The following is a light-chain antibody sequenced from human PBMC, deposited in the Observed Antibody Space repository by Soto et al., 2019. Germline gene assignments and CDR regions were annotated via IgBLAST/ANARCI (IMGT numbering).Light chain of an antibody. CDR2: AAS. CDR1: QDISDW. V-gene: IGKV1-12*01. CDR3: QQANSFPYT. Sequence: DIQMTQSPSSVSASVGDRVTITCRASQDISDWLAWYQQKPGRAPKLLSYAASNLQSGVSSRFRGSGSGTDFTLTISSLQPEDFETYFCQQANSFPYTFGQGTKVDIK. J-gene: IGKJ2*01.